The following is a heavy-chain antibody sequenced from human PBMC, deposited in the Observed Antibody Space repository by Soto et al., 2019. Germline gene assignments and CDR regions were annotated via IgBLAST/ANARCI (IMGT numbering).Heavy chain of an antibody. J-gene: IGHJ6*02. Sequence: ASVKVSCKASGGTFSSYAISWVRQAPGQGLEWMGGIIPIFGTANYAQKFQGRVTITADESTSTAYMELSSLRSEDTAVYYCHSSSSLLNYYYYGMDVWGQGTTVTVSS. CDR1: GGTFSSYA. CDR2: IIPIFGTA. D-gene: IGHD6-13*01. V-gene: IGHV1-69*13. CDR3: HSSSSLLNYYYYGMDV.